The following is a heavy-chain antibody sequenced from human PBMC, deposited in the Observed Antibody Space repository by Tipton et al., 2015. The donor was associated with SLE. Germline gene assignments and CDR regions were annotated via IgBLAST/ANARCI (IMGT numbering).Heavy chain of an antibody. Sequence: TLSLTCGVSGGSSSSDYWSWIRQPPGKGLEWIGHIHNSGSTNYNPSLKSRVTISVDTSKNQFSLKLTSVTAADTAVYYCARGTAYYHDSSDWFDPWGQGTLVTVSS. CDR1: GGSSSSDY. CDR3: ARGTAYYHDSSDWFDP. V-gene: IGHV4-59*01. CDR2: IHNSGST. D-gene: IGHD3-22*01. J-gene: IGHJ5*02.